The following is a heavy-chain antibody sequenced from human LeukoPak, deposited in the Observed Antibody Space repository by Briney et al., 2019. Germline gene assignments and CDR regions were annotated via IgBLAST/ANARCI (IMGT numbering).Heavy chain of an antibody. CDR1: GGSISSSSYY. CDR2: IYYSGST. J-gene: IGHJ5*02. CDR3: ACSGSLQNWFDP. V-gene: IGHV4-39*01. D-gene: IGHD2-15*01. Sequence: SETLSLTCTVSGGSISSSSYYWGWIRQPPGKGPEWIGSIYYSGSTYYNPSLKSRVTISVDTSKNQFSLKLSSVTAAGTAVYYCACSGSLQNWFDPWGQGTLVTVSS.